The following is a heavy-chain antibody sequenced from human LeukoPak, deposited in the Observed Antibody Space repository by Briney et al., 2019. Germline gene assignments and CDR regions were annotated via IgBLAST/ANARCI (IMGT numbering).Heavy chain of an antibody. CDR3: ARVSWYDAFDI. J-gene: IGHJ3*02. Sequence: PAGGSLRLSCAASGFTFSNYNMNWVRQAPGKGLEWVSYISSGSRTVDYADSVKGRFTISRDNAKNSLYLQMNSLRAEDTAVYYCARVSWYDAFDIWGQGTMVTVSS. CDR1: GFTFSNYN. CDR2: ISSGSRTV. V-gene: IGHV3-48*01. D-gene: IGHD6-13*01.